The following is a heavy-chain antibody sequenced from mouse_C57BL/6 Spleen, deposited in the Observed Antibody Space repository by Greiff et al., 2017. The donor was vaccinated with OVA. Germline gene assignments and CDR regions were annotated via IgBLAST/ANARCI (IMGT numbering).Heavy chain of an antibody. D-gene: IGHD1-1*01. Sequence: VQLQQPGAELVRPGSSVKLSCKASGYTFTSYWMHWVKQRPIQGLEWIGNIDPSDSETHYNQKFKDKATLTVDKSSSTAYMQLSSLTSEDSAVYYCAREDYGSSYGYFDYWGQGTTLTVSS. V-gene: IGHV1-52*01. CDR3: AREDYGSSYGYFDY. CDR1: GYTFTSYW. J-gene: IGHJ2*01. CDR2: IDPSDSET.